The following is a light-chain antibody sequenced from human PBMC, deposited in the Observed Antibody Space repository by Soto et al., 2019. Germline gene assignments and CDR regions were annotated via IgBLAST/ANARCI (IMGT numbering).Light chain of an antibody. CDR3: QTWDTGILI. CDR1: SGHSTYI. Sequence: QPVLTQSPSASASLGASVKLTCTLSSGHSTYIIAWHQQQPEKGPRYLMRLNSDGSHNKGDGIPDRFSGSSSGAERYLTISSLQSEDEADYYCQTWDTGILIFGGGTKLTVL. V-gene: IGLV4-69*01. CDR2: LNSDGSH. J-gene: IGLJ2*01.